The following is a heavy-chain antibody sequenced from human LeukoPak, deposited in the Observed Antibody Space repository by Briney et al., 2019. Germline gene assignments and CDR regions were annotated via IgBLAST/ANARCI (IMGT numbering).Heavy chain of an antibody. V-gene: IGHV5-51*01. CDR2: IYPGDSDT. CDR1: GYSFTSYW. D-gene: IGHD6-19*01. Sequence: GESLKVSCKGSGYSFTSYWIGWVRQMPGKGLEWMGIIYPGDSDTRYSPSFQGHVTISADKSISTAYLRWSSLKASDTAMYYCARHQQWLVPDYWGQGTLVTVSS. J-gene: IGHJ4*02. CDR3: ARHQQWLVPDY.